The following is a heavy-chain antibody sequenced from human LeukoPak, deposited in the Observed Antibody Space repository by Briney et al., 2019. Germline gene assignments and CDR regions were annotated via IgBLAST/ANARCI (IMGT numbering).Heavy chain of an antibody. D-gene: IGHD3-22*01. CDR1: GFTFSSYS. CDR2: ISSSSSTI. Sequence: GGSLRLSCAASGFTFSSYSMNWVRQAPGKGLEWVSYISSSSSTIYYADSVKGRFTISRDNAKNSLYLQMNSLRAEDMAVYYCARGSTYYDSSGQVPFDYWGQGTLVTVSS. V-gene: IGHV3-48*01. CDR3: ARGSTYYDSSGQVPFDY. J-gene: IGHJ4*02.